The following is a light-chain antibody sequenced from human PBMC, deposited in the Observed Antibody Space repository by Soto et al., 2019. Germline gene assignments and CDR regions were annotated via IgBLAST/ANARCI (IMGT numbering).Light chain of an antibody. CDR2: KTS. J-gene: IGKJ2*01. Sequence: DIQMTQFPSTLSASVGDRVTITCRASQSFSSGLAWYQQKPGKAPKLLIYKTSSLESGVPSRFSGSGSGTEFTLTINSLQPDNFATYYCQQYNTYPYTFGQGTKLEIK. V-gene: IGKV1-5*03. CDR3: QQYNTYPYT. CDR1: QSFSSG.